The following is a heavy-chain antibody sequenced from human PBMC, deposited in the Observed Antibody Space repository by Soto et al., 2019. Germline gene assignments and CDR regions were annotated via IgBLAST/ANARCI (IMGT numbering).Heavy chain of an antibody. CDR3: AVPGAGDFDY. CDR1: GASISTNNW. CDR2: VYHSGST. Sequence: QVQLQESGPGLVEPSGTLSLTCAVSGASISTNNWWSWVRQPPGKGLEWIGEVYHSGSTNCNPSLKSRVTIPIDKAKNQSSLRLTSMTAADTAVYYCAVPGAGDFDYWSQGTLVTVSS. D-gene: IGHD6-13*01. V-gene: IGHV4-4*02. J-gene: IGHJ4*02.